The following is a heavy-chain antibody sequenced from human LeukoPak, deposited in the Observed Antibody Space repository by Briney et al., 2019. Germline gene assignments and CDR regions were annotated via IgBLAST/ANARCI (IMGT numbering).Heavy chain of an antibody. CDR2: ISSTGSST. J-gene: IGHJ5*02. Sequence: PGGSLRLSCAASGFTFSSYAMSWVRQAPGKGLEWVSAISSTGSSTYYADSVKGRFTISRDNSKNTLYLQMNSLRAEDTAVYYCAKDKVVPAASWFDPWGQGTLVTVSS. V-gene: IGHV3-23*01. CDR3: AKDKVVPAASWFDP. D-gene: IGHD2-2*01. CDR1: GFTFSSYA.